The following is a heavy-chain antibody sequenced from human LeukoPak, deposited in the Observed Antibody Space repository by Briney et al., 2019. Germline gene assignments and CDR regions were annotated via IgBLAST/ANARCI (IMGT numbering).Heavy chain of an antibody. J-gene: IGHJ4*02. CDR1: GFTFSTYV. Sequence: GGSLRLSCVGSGFTFSTYVIHWVRQAPGKGLEWVAVVSFQPNVQYYADSAKGRFTISRDNSNNTLYLQMNSLRAEDTAVYYCAKLTTSWGQGTLVTVSS. CDR3: AKLTTS. V-gene: IGHV3-30*04. CDR2: VSFQPNVQ. D-gene: IGHD4-11*01.